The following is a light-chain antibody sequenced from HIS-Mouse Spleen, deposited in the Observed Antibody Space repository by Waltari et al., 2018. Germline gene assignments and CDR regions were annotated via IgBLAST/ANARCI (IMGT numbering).Light chain of an antibody. Sequence: QAGLTQPPSVSKGLRQTATLTCTGNSNIVGNQRAAWLQPHQGHPPKLLSYRNNNRPSGISERFSASRSGNTASLTITGLQPEDEADYYCSALDSSLSANVFGSGTKVTVL. V-gene: IGLV10-54*02. CDR2: RNN. CDR3: SALDSSLSANV. J-gene: IGLJ6*01. CDR1: SNIVGNQR.